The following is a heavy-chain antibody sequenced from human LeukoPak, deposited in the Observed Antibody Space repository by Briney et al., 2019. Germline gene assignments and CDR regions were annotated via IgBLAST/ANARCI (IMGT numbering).Heavy chain of an antibody. V-gene: IGHV4-31*03. Sequence: PSQTLSLTCTVSGGSISSGGYYWSWIRQHPGKGLEWIGYIYYSGSTYYNPSLKSRVTISVDTSKNQFSLKLSSVTAADTAVYYCARQLDMVATWGHNYFDYWGQGTLVTVSS. CDR3: ARQLDMVATWGHNYFDY. CDR2: IYYSGST. J-gene: IGHJ4*02. D-gene: IGHD5-12*01. CDR1: GGSISSGGYY.